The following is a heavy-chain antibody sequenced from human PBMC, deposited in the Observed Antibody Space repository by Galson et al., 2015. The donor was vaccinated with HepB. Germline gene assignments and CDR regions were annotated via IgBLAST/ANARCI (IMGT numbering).Heavy chain of an antibody. Sequence: SLRLSCAASGVTFSSYWMSWVRQAPGKGLEWVANIKQDGSEKYYVDSVKGRFTISRDNAKNSLYLQMNSLRAEDTAVYYCARGGIFLAYCGGDCYSRGTPHTPSPFDYWGQGTLVTVSS. CDR3: ARGGIFLAYCGGDCYSRGTPHTPSPFDY. J-gene: IGHJ4*02. V-gene: IGHV3-7*03. CDR1: GVTFSSYW. CDR2: IKQDGSEK. D-gene: IGHD2-21*01.